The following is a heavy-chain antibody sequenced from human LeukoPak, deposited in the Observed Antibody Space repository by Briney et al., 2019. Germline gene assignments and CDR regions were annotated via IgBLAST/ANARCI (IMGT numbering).Heavy chain of an antibody. J-gene: IGHJ5*02. CDR2: FYTGGTT. V-gene: IGHV3-53*01. CDR3: ASRRRSSSWYENWFDP. D-gene: IGHD6-13*01. CDR1: GFIVSSNY. Sequence: GGSLRLSCAASGFIVSSNYMSWVRQAPGKGLEWVSVFYTGGTTDYANSVRGRFTISRDNSKNTLYLQMNSLRAEDTAVYYCASRRRSSSWYENWFDPWGQGTLVTVSS.